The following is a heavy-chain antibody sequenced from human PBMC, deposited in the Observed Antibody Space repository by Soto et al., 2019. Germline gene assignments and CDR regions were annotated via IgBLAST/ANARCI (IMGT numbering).Heavy chain of an antibody. CDR2: VFHTGTT. CDR1: GDSVSSPYY. D-gene: IGHD6-19*01. Sequence: QVQLQESGPGLVKPSGTLSLTCAVSGDSVSSPYYWCWVRQPPGKGLEWIGEVFHTGTTSYNPSLRSRATISMDKSTNQFSLDLSSVTAADTAVYYCARSAGWYAIHAWGPGTLVIVSS. V-gene: IGHV4-4*02. CDR3: ARSAGWYAIHA. J-gene: IGHJ5*02.